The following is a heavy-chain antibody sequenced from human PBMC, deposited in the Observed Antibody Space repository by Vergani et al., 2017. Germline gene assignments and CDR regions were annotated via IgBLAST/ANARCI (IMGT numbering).Heavy chain of an antibody. CDR1: GFTFDDYA. D-gene: IGHD3-3*01. V-gene: IGHV3-9*01. CDR2: ISWNSGSI. Sequence: EVQLVESGGGLVQPGRSLRLSCAATGFTFDDYAMHWVRQAPGTGLEWVSGISWNSGSIGYADSVKGRFTISRDNVKNSLYLQMNSLRAEDTALYYCAKDMSTYDFWSGSAPYFDCWGQGTLVTVSS. CDR3: AKDMSTYDFWSGSAPYFDC. J-gene: IGHJ4*02.